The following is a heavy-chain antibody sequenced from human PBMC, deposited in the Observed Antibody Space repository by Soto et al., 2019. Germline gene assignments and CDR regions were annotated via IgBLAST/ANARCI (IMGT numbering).Heavy chain of an antibody. J-gene: IGHJ6*01. D-gene: IGHD2-2*02. CDR2: ISGSGGST. CDR1: GFTFSSYW. V-gene: IGHV3-23*01. CDR3: AKVVSCPIYHICGTGV. Sequence: PCASLPLSCEASGFTFSSYWMSWVRQAPGKGLEWVSAISGSGGSTYYADSVKGRFTISRDNSKNTLYLQMNSLRAEDTAVYYGAKVVSCPIYHICGTGVCGQETTLTV.